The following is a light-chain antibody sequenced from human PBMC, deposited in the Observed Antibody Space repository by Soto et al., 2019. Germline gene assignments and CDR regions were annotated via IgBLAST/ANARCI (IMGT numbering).Light chain of an antibody. V-gene: IGKV3-20*01. CDR3: HQYDSLPVT. Sequence: EIVLTQSPATLSLSPGERATLSCRASQSVASNYLGWYQQKPGQAPRVLIFDASIRATGIPDRFSASGSGSDFTLTISRLEPDDFAVYYCHQYDSLPVTFGGGTKVDIK. CDR2: DAS. J-gene: IGKJ4*01. CDR1: QSVASNY.